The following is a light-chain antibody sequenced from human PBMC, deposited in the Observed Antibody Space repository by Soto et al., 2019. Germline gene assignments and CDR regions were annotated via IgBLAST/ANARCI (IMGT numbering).Light chain of an antibody. Sequence: DIQMTQSPSTLSASVGDRVTITCRASQSISSWLAWYQQKPGKAPKVLIYKASNLESGVPSRFSGSGSGTEFTLTISSLKPDDFATYYCQQYNSYPWTFGQGTKVEIK. CDR2: KAS. CDR3: QQYNSYPWT. V-gene: IGKV1-5*03. CDR1: QSISSW. J-gene: IGKJ1*01.